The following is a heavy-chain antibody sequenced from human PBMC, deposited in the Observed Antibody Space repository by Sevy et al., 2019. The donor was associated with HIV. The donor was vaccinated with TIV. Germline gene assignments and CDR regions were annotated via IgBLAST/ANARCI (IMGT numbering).Heavy chain of an antibody. CDR2: ISGSNGDT. CDR3: ARDRNNYDSTGYPKGMDV. CDR1: GYTFIRYG. D-gene: IGHD3-22*01. Sequence: ASVKVSCKASGYTFIRYGISWVRQAPGQGLEWMGWISGSNGDTNYAQKVQGRVIMTTDTSTSTAYMELRSLRSDDTAVYYCARDRNNYDSTGYPKGMDVWGQGTTVTLAS. J-gene: IGHJ6*02. V-gene: IGHV1-18*01.